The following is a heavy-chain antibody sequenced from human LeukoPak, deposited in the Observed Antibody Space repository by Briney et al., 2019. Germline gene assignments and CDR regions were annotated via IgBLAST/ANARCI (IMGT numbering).Heavy chain of an antibody. Sequence: GGSLRLSCAASGFTFSSYAMSWVRQAPGKGLEWVSAISGSGGSTYYADSVKGRFTISRDNSKNTLYLQMNSLRAEDTAVYYCASFVSPAIGYYYYYMDVWGKGTTVTVSS. V-gene: IGHV3-23*01. CDR3: ASFVSPAIGYYYYYMDV. D-gene: IGHD2-2*01. CDR2: ISGSGGST. CDR1: GFTFSSYA. J-gene: IGHJ6*03.